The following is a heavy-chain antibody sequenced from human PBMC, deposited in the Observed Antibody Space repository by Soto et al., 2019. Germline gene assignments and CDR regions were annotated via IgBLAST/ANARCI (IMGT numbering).Heavy chain of an antibody. Sequence: QVQLVQSGAEVKKPGASVKVSCKASGYTFTSYAMHWVRQAPGQRLEWMGWINAGNGNTKYSQKFQGRVTMTRDTSASTAYMELSSLRSEDTAVYYCARDGYCSSTSCSSSFDYWGQGTLVTVSS. D-gene: IGHD2-2*01. CDR3: ARDGYCSSTSCSSSFDY. CDR2: INAGNGNT. CDR1: GYTFTSYA. J-gene: IGHJ4*02. V-gene: IGHV1-3*01.